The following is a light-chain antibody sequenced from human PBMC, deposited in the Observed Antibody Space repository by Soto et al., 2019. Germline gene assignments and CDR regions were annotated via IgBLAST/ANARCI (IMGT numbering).Light chain of an antibody. Sequence: QSVLTQPPSASGSPGQSFTISCTGTSSDVGGYNYVSWYQQHPGKAPKVMIYEVSKRPSGVPDRFSGSKSGNTASLTVSGLQAEDEADYYCSSYAGSNLVFGGGTQLTVL. CDR3: SSYAGSNLV. CDR2: EVS. V-gene: IGLV2-8*01. J-gene: IGLJ2*01. CDR1: SSDVGGYNY.